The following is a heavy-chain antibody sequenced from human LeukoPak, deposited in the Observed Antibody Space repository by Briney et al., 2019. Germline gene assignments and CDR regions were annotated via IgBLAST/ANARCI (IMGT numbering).Heavy chain of an antibody. CDR2: ISGGST. CDR1: GFTLSSNE. D-gene: IGHD2-8*01. Sequence: RGSLRLSCAASGFTLSSNEMSWVREAPGKGVEWVSSISGGSTYYADSRTGRFTIARDNFKNTLHLQMNSLRAEDTAVYYCKKDLGEVVLMVYAIFDYWGQGTLVTVSS. V-gene: IGHV3-38-3*01. CDR3: KKDLGEVVLMVYAIFDY. J-gene: IGHJ4*02.